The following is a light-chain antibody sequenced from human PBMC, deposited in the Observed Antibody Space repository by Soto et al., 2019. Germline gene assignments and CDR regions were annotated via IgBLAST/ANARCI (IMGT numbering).Light chain of an antibody. Sequence: DIQLTQSPSTLSASVGDRVTITCRASQSISYWLAWYQQEPGKAPKLLISDASNLESGVPSRLSGIVSGTELILPISRLQPDDFTNYYCQNYHDFTCTFGQGTKVDIK. V-gene: IGKV1-5*01. CDR3: QNYHDFTCT. CDR1: QSISYW. CDR2: DAS. J-gene: IGKJ1*01.